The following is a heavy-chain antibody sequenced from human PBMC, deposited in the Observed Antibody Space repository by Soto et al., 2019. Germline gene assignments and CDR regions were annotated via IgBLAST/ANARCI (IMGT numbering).Heavy chain of an antibody. CDR2: IDPGDSDT. D-gene: IGHD5-18*01. V-gene: IGHV5-51*01. J-gene: IGHJ4*02. Sequence: GESLKISCKGSGYSFTSYWISWVRQMPGKGLEWMGRIDPGDSDTRYSPSFQGQVTISADKSISTAYLQWSSLKASDTAMYYCARGGYSYGRQYYFDYWGQGTLVTVSS. CDR1: GYSFTSYW. CDR3: ARGGYSYGRQYYFDY.